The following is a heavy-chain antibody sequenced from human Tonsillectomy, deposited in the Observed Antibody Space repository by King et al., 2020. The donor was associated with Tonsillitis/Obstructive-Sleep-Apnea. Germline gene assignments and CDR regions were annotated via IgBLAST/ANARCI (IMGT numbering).Heavy chain of an antibody. CDR3: ARSVGSTTRCH. Sequence: VQLVESGGGLVKPGESLRVSCAASGFTFGTYTMHWVRQAPGKGLEWVSSIISSGSYIYYADSLKGRFTISRDNAKNSLYLQMNSLRAEDTAVYYCARSVGSTTRCHWGQGTLVTVSS. CDR1: GFTFGTYT. D-gene: IGHD2-2*01. J-gene: IGHJ4*02. CDR2: IISSGSYI. V-gene: IGHV3-21*01.